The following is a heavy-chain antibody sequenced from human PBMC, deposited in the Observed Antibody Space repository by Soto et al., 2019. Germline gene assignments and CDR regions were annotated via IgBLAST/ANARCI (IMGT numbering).Heavy chain of an antibody. D-gene: IGHD3-16*02. CDR3: AKDHDYVWGSYRDPSDAFDI. CDR1: GFTFSSYA. Sequence: QPGGSLRLSCAASGFTFSSYAMSWVRQAPGKGLEWVSAISGSGGSTYYADSVKGRFTISRDNSKNTLYLQMNSLRAEDTAVYYCAKDHDYVWGSYRDPSDAFDIWGQGTMVT. V-gene: IGHV3-23*01. CDR2: ISGSGGST. J-gene: IGHJ3*02.